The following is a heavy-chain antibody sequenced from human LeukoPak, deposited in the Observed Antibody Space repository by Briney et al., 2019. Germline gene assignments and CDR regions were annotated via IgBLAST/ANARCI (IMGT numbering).Heavy chain of an antibody. D-gene: IGHD1-26*01. CDR3: ARETRGSYSGRFDY. CDR2: INPNSGGT. CDR1: GYTFTGYY. Sequence: ASVKVSCKASGYTFTGYYMHWVRQAPGQGLEWMGWINPNSGGTNYAQKFQGRVTMTRDTSISTAYMELSRLRSGDTAVYYCARETRGSYSGRFDYWGQGTLVTVSS. V-gene: IGHV1-2*02. J-gene: IGHJ4*02.